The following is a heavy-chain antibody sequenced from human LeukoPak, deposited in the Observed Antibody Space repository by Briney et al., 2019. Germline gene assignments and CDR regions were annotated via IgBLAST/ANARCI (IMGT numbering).Heavy chain of an antibody. CDR1: GGSISSYY. Sequence: SETLSLTCTVSGGSISSYYWSWIRQPPGKGLEWIGYIYYSGSTNYNPCHTTRFTISVDTSMNQFSLMLSSVTTADTVLYYCARRIALVRRDGYNFWFDPWGQGTLVTVSS. V-gene: IGHV4-59*08. CDR3: ARRIALVRRDGYNFWFDP. D-gene: IGHD5-24*01. CDR2: IYYSGST. J-gene: IGHJ5*02.